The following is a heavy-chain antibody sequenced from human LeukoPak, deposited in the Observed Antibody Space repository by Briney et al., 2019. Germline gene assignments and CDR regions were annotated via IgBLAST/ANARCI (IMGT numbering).Heavy chain of an antibody. D-gene: IGHD3-10*01. J-gene: IGHJ5*02. CDR3: ARGFGAGNYYYGWFDP. CDR1: GASISSGDYH. V-gene: IGHV4-30-4*01. Sequence: SETLSLTCTVSGASISSGDYHWNWIRQPPGKGLEWIGFIHDSGSTYYNPSLKSRVSISRDMSKNQLSLMLSSVTAADTAVYYCARGFGAGNYYYGWFDPWGQGTLISVSS. CDR2: IHDSGST.